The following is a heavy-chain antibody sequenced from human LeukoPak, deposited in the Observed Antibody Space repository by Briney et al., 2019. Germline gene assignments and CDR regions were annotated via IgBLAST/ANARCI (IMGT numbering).Heavy chain of an antibody. Sequence: ASVKVSCKASGYTFTSYDINWGRQPTGQGLEWMGWMNPNSGNTGYAEKSQGRGTTTRNTSISKAYMKLMSLRSENTAVYYRAGDKRVVVAASLRYWGQGTLVTVSS. CDR3: AGDKRVVVAASLRY. V-gene: IGHV1-8*01. CDR1: GYTFTSYD. CDR2: MNPNSGNT. J-gene: IGHJ4*02. D-gene: IGHD2-15*01.